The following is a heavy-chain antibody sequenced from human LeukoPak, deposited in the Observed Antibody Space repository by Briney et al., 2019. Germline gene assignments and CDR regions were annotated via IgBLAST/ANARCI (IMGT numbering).Heavy chain of an antibody. CDR3: AKDMNPGGADV. D-gene: IGHD3-10*01. V-gene: IGHV3-9*02. J-gene: IGHJ6*02. Sequence: GGSLRLSCVVSGFNSEDHAMHWVRQAPGKGLEWVSGIYWSSSGTGYADSVKGRFTVSRDSAKNSLYLQTNSLRPEDTALYYCAKDMNPGGADVWGQGTTVTVSS. CDR1: GFNSEDHA. CDR2: IYWSSSGT.